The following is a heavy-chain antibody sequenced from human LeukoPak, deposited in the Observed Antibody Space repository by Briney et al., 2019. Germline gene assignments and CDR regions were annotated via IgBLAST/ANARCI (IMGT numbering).Heavy chain of an antibody. CDR2: IYYSGST. CDR1: GGSISSYY. Sequence: SETLSLTCTVSGGSISSYYWSWIRQPPGKGLEWIGYIYYSGSTNYSPSLKSRVTMSVDTSKNQFSLKLSSVTAADTAVYYCARGYCTNGVCLSFDYWGQGTLVTVSS. D-gene: IGHD2-8*01. V-gene: IGHV4-59*01. J-gene: IGHJ4*02. CDR3: ARGYCTNGVCLSFDY.